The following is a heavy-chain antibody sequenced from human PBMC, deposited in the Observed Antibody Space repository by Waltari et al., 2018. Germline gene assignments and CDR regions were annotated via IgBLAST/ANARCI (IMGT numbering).Heavy chain of an antibody. J-gene: IGHJ4*02. Sequence: QVQLQQWGAGLMKPSETLSLTCAVYGGSFSGYYWPWIRQPPGKGLEWIGEINDSGSNNYNSSLKTRVSISLDTSKNQFSLKLTSVTAADTALYYCARHGRIRAVALIDYWGQGTLVTVSS. CDR3: ARHGRIRAVALIDY. CDR1: GGSFSGYY. D-gene: IGHD2-15*01. V-gene: IGHV4-34*01. CDR2: INDSGSN.